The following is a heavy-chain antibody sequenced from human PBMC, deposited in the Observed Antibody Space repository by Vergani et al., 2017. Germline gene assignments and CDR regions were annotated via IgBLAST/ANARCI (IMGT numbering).Heavy chain of an antibody. J-gene: IGHJ6*03. D-gene: IGHD3-3*01. V-gene: IGHV3-30*03. Sequence: QVQLVESGGGVVQPGRSLRLSCAASGFTFSSYGMHWVRQAPGKGLEWVAVISYDGSNKYYADSVKGRFTISRDNSKNTLYLQMNSLRAEDTAVYYCAREGPRGEWLFGYNILSYYMDVWGKGTTVTVSS. CDR2: ISYDGSNK. CDR3: AREGPRGEWLFGYNILSYYMDV. CDR1: GFTFSSYG.